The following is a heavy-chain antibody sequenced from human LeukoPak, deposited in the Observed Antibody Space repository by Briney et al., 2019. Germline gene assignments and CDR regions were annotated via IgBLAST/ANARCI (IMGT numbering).Heavy chain of an antibody. J-gene: IGHJ4*02. CDR1: GFTFGSYG. D-gene: IGHD3-3*01. Sequence: GGSLRLSCAASGFTFGSYGLHWVRQAPGKGLAWVAVISYDGSYKYYADSVKGRFTISRDKSKNTLYLQMNSLRAEDTAVYYCAKCGVLRFLEWLSPPHTARLDYWGQGTLVTVSS. CDR2: ISYDGSYK. CDR3: AKCGVLRFLEWLSPPHTARLDY. V-gene: IGHV3-30*18.